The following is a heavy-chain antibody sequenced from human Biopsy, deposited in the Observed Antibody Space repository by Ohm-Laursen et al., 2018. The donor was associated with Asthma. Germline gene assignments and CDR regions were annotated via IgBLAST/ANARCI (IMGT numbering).Heavy chain of an antibody. D-gene: IGHD2-8*01. V-gene: IGHV3-23*01. CDR2: IGVAGTP. CDR3: ANTNRRSLTNRMAVSYFDN. J-gene: IGHJ4*02. Sequence: SLRLSCAASGFTFSTYGMHWVRRAPGKGLEWVAAIGVAGTPYYAEFVKGRFTISRDNSQSTLFLQINSLSAEDTAVYYCANTNRRSLTNRMAVSYFDNWGQGTLVTVSS. CDR1: GFTFSTYG.